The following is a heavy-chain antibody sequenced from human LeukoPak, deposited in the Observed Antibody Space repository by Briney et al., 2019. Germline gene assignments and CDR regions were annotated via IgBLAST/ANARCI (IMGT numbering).Heavy chain of an antibody. J-gene: IGHJ4*02. CDR3: ARRAVAGTMEY. D-gene: IGHD6-19*01. V-gene: IGHV4-34*01. CDR1: GVSFSGYY. CDR2: INHSGST. Sequence: SETLSLTCAVYGVSFSGYYWSWLRQPPGKGLEWIGEINHSGSTNYNPSLKSRVTISVDTSKNQFSLKLSSVTAADTTVYYCARRAVAGTMEYWGQGTLVTVSS.